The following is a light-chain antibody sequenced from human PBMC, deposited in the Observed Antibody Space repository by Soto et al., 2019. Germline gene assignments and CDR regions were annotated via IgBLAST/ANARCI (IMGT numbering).Light chain of an antibody. J-gene: IGKJ3*01. V-gene: IGKV3-11*01. CDR2: DAS. CDR1: QSVSSY. CDR3: QQRSDWRPG. Sequence: EIVLTQSPATLSLSPGERATLSCRASQSVSSYLAWYQQKPGQAPRLLIYDASNRATGIPARFSGSGSGTDFTLPISRRAPADFAVYSGQQRSDWRPGFGPGTKVVIK.